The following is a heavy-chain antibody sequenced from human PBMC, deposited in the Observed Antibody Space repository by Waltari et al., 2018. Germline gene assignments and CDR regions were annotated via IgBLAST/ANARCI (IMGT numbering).Heavy chain of an antibody. CDR2: INGDGSRP. Sequence: EVRLVESGGGLVQPGGSLTVSCAASGFSFSDSWMHWIRQAPGQGLVWVSRINGDGSRPEYADSVKGRFTISRDNAKNTVYLQMNSLRVDDTAVYYCAREDYDIWSGYGDYWGQGTLVSVSS. D-gene: IGHD3-3*01. CDR3: AREDYDIWSGYGDY. V-gene: IGHV3-74*01. J-gene: IGHJ4*02. CDR1: GFSFSDSW.